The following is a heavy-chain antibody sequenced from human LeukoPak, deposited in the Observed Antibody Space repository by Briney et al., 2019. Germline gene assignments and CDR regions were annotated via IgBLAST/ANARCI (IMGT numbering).Heavy chain of an antibody. D-gene: IGHD3-16*02. CDR2: IRSNGDST. CDR3: AKDRSTIVYYFDY. J-gene: IGHJ4*02. Sequence: GGSLRLSCAASGFTFSNYAMSWVRQAPGKGLEWVSAIRSNGDSTYYADSAKGRFTISRDNSKNTLYLQLNSLRAENTAVYYCAKDRSTIVYYFDYWGQGTLVTVSS. V-gene: IGHV3-23*01. CDR1: GFTFSNYA.